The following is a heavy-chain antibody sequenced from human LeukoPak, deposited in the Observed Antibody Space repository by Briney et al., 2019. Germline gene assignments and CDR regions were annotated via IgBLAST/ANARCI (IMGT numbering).Heavy chain of an antibody. J-gene: IGHJ3*02. Sequence: GGSLRLSCTASGFTFGDYAMSWARQAPGKGLEWVGFIRSKAYGGTTEYAASVKGRFTISRDDSKSIAYLQMNSLKTEDTAVYYCTRVNRDAFDIWGQGTMVTVSS. CDR1: GFTFGDYA. V-gene: IGHV3-49*04. CDR3: TRVNRDAFDI. CDR2: IRSKAYGGTT.